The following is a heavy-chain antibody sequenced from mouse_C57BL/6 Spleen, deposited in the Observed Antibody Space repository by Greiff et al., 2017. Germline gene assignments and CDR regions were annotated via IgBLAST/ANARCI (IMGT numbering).Heavy chain of an antibody. Sequence: QVQLQQPGAELVKPGASVKLSCKASGYTFTSYWMHWVKRRPGQGLEWIGMIHPNSGSTNYNEKFKSKATLTVDKSSSTAYMQLSSLTSEDSAVYYCARREGNYSNSFDYWGQGTTLTVSS. CDR3: ARREGNYSNSFDY. J-gene: IGHJ2*01. CDR2: IHPNSGST. CDR1: GYTFTSYW. D-gene: IGHD2-5*01. V-gene: IGHV1-64*01.